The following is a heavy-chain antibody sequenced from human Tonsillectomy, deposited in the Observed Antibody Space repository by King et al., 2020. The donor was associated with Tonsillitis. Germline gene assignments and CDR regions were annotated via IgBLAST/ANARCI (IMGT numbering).Heavy chain of an antibody. D-gene: IGHD3-22*01. V-gene: IGHV3-23*04. Sequence: EVQLVESGGGSVQPGGSLRLACAASEFTFSSYAMSWVRQAPGKGLEWVSAISGSGGSTYYAESVKGRFTISRDNSKNTLYLQMNNLRVEDTAVYYCAKDVTYYYDNSGYRHFDYWGQGTLVTVSS. CDR3: AKDVTYYYDNSGYRHFDY. CDR2: ISGSGGST. CDR1: EFTFSSYA. J-gene: IGHJ4*02.